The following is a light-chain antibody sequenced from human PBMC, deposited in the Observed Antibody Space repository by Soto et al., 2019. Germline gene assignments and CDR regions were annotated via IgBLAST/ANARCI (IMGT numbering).Light chain of an antibody. V-gene: IGKV1-5*03. CDR3: QQTYSTPIT. CDR1: QSISSW. J-gene: IGKJ5*01. Sequence: DIQMTQSPATLSASVGDRVTITYRASQSISSWLAWYQQKPGKAPKLMIYKASTLKSGVPSRFSGSGSGTEFTLTISSLQPEDVVTYYCQQTYSTPITLGQGTRLEIK. CDR2: KAS.